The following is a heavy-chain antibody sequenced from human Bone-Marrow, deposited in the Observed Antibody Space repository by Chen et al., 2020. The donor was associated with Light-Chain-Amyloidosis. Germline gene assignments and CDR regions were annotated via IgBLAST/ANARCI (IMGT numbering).Heavy chain of an antibody. D-gene: IGHD4-17*01. V-gene: IGHV3-53*01. J-gene: IGHJ4*02. CDR1: GFTGSSNY. CDR2: LYTGVST. CDR3: ARVRDPTYGGLDY. Sequence: EVQLVESGGGLIQPGGSLRLSCAASGFTGSSNYMSWVRQAPGKGLEWVSVLYTGVSTYYADSGKCRFTISRDNSKNTLYLQMSSLRAEDTAVYYCARVRDPTYGGLDYWGQGTLVTVSS.